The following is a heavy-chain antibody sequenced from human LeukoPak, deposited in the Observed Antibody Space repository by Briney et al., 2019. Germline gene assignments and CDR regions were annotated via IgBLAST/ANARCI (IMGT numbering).Heavy chain of an antibody. CDR3: ARDTYGGANS. J-gene: IGHJ4*02. Sequence: GGSLRLSCAASGFTFSSYAMHWVRQAPGKGLEWVAVISYDGNNKYYADSVKGRFTISRDTSKNTLYLQMNSLRPEDTAVYYCARDTYGGANSWGQGTLVTVSS. D-gene: IGHD4-23*01. CDR2: ISYDGNNK. V-gene: IGHV3-30*04. CDR1: GFTFSSYA.